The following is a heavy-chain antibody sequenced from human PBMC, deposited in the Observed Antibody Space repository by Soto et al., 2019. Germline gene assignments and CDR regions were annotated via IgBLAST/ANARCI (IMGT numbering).Heavy chain of an antibody. CDR3: ARDPEW. V-gene: IGHV4-31*03. Sequence: QVQLQESGPGLVKPSETLSLTCTVSGGSISSGGYYWSWIRQHPGKGLEWIGYIYNSGSTYYNASLKSRVTISADTARNQFSLQTNSVTAADTAVYYCARDPEWWGKGTMVIVSS. CDR2: IYNSGST. D-gene: IGHD2-8*01. CDR1: GGSISSGGYY. J-gene: IGHJ3*01.